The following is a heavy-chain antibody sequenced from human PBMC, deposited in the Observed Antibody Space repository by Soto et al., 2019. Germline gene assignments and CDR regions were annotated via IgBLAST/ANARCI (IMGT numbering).Heavy chain of an antibody. CDR3: AKDSQFYYMDV. CDR2: ISWNSDVI. CDR1: GFNINYYA. J-gene: IGHJ6*03. V-gene: IGHV3-9*01. Sequence: EMLLVESGGGLAQPGRSLRLSCAASGFNINYYAMHWVRQAPRKGLEWVSGISWNSDVIGYADSVKGRFTISRDNAKNSLYLQMNSLRAEDTALYYCAKDSQFYYMDVWGQGTTVTVS.